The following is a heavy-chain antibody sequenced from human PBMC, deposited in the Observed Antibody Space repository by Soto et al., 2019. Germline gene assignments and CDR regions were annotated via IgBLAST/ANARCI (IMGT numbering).Heavy chain of an antibody. CDR2: IESSGST. J-gene: IGHJ4*01. V-gene: IGHV4-31*03. CDR3: AGAVNDYDGRGYRTSYFDY. CDR1: GASISSGVYY. Sequence: SETLSLTCTVSGASISSGVYYWTWIRQHPGKGLEWIGYIESSGSTFFNPSLKSRVAISVDPSKSHSSLNLNSVTAADTAIYYCAGAVNDYDGRGYRTSYFDYWGHGTLVTVSS. D-gene: IGHD4-17*01.